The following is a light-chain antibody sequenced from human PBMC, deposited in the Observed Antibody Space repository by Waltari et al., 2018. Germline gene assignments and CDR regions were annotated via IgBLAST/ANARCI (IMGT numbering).Light chain of an antibody. Sequence: EVILTQSPATLSLSPGERATLSCRASQSVRTFVARYRQRPGQAPSLLIYEASNRATGIPARFSGTGSGTDFTLTIDSLEPEDFAVYYCQQRISWPLTFGGGTRVEVK. CDR2: EAS. CDR1: QSVRTF. J-gene: IGKJ4*01. CDR3: QQRISWPLT. V-gene: IGKV3-11*01.